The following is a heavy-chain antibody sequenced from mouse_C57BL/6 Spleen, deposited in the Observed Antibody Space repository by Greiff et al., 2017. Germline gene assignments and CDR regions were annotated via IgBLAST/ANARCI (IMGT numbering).Heavy chain of an antibody. V-gene: IGHV1-55*01. CDR3: AGYGSSFPSHAMDY. Sequence: QVQLKQPGAELVKPGASVKMSCKASGYTFTSYWITWVKQRPGQGLEWIGDIYPGSGSTNYNEKFKSKATLTVDTSSSTAYMQLSSLTSEDSAVYYCAGYGSSFPSHAMDYWGQGTSVTVSS. J-gene: IGHJ4*01. CDR1: GYTFTSYW. D-gene: IGHD1-1*01. CDR2: IYPGSGST.